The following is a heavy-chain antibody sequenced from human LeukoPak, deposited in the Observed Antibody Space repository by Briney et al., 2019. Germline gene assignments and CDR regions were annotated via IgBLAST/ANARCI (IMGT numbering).Heavy chain of an antibody. Sequence: GGSLRLSCAASGFTFSSHAMSWVRQAPGKGLEWVSAISGSGGSTYYADSVKGRFTISRDNSKNTLYLQMNSLRAEDTAVYSCAKYLYQNYYYGMGVWGQGTTVTVSS. CDR3: AKYLYQNYYYGMGV. D-gene: IGHD2-2*01. V-gene: IGHV3-23*01. CDR1: GFTFSSHA. CDR2: ISGSGGST. J-gene: IGHJ6*02.